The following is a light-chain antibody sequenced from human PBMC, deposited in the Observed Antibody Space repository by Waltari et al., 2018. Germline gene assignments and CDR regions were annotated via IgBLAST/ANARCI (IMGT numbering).Light chain of an antibody. Sequence: DIQMTQMPSTLSADVGDRVTISCRASEGINDHLAWFQQKPGKAPKLLIFKASTVHSGVPSRFSGSGSGTDFTLAISSLQPDDFATYYCQSFDNFKWQFGQGTNV. V-gene: IGKV1-5*03. CDR1: EGINDH. CDR2: KAS. J-gene: IGKJ1*01. CDR3: QSFDNFKWQ.